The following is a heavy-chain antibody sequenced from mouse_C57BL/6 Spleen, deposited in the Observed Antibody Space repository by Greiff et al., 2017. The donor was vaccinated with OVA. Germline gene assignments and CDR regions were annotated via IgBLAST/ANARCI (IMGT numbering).Heavy chain of an antibody. D-gene: IGHD4-1*02. J-gene: IGHJ2*01. CDR1: GFTFSNYW. Sequence: EVKVEESGGGLVQPGGSMKLSCVASGFTFSNYWMNWVRQSPEKGLEWVAQIRLKSDNYATHYAESVKGRFTISRDDSKSTVYLPINHLRASDTCIYSCTGSTGTGDYWGQGTTLTVSS. CDR2: IRLKSDNYAT. V-gene: IGHV6-3*01. CDR3: TGSTGTGDY.